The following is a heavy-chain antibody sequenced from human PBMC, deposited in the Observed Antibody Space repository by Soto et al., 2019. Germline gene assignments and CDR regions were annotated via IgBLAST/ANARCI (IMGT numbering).Heavy chain of an antibody. D-gene: IGHD5-12*01. Sequence: GGSLRLSCAASGLTFSDYYMSWIRQAPGKGLEWISYISSSSLYIDYADSVKGRFTISRDNAKNSLYLQMNSLRVEDTAVYYCARNREDGYKSDYWGQGTLVTVYS. V-gene: IGHV3-11*06. CDR1: GLTFSDYY. J-gene: IGHJ4*02. CDR3: ARNREDGYKSDY. CDR2: ISSSSLYI.